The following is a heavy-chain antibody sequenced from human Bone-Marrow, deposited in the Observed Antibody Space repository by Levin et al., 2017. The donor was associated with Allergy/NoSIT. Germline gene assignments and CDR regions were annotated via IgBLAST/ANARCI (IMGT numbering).Heavy chain of an antibody. CDR3: AKDGDFDYTWGSYRRDALDI. Sequence: GESLKISCKASGFAFGDYGMTWVRQVPGKGLEWVATIGTSAGGTYYAASVKGRFTISRDYSPNTVSLQMNSLRAEDTAIYYCAKDGDFDYTWGSYRRDALDIWGQGTVVTVSS. D-gene: IGHD3-16*02. J-gene: IGHJ3*02. CDR2: IGTSAGGT. V-gene: IGHV3-23*01. CDR1: GFAFGDYG.